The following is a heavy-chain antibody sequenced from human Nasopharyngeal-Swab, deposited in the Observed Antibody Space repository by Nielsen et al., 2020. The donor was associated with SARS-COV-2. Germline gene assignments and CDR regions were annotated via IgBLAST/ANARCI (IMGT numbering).Heavy chain of an antibody. V-gene: IGHV3-9*01. CDR3: AKDITSGDTMATHYYYGKDV. J-gene: IGHJ6*02. Sequence: SLKISCAASGFTFDDYAMHWVRQAPGKGLEWVSGISWNSGSIGYADSVKGRFTISRDNAKNSLYLQMNSLRAEDTALYYCAKDITSGDTMATHYYYGKDVWGQGTTVTVSS. D-gene: IGHD2-21*01. CDR2: ISWNSGSI. CDR1: GFTFDDYA.